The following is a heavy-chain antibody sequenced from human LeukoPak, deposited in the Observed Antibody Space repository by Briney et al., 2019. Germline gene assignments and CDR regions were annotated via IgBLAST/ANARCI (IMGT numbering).Heavy chain of an antibody. CDR3: AKPLVSDYYDSSGYWGY. Sequence: GGSLRLSCAASGFPFSSSAMSWVRQAPGKGLEWVSAISGSGDSTYYSDSVKGRFTISRDNSKNTLYVQMNSLRAEDTAVYYCAKPLVSDYYDSSGYWGYWGQGTLVTVSS. J-gene: IGHJ4*02. V-gene: IGHV3-23*01. D-gene: IGHD3-22*01. CDR2: ISGSGDST. CDR1: GFPFSSSA.